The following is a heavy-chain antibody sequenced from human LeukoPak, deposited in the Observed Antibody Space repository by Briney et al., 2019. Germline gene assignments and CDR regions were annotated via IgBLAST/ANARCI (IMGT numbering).Heavy chain of an antibody. J-gene: IGHJ6*02. Sequence: PGGSLRLSCAASGFTFSSYSMNWVRQAPGKGLEWVSSISSSSSYIYYADSVKGRFTISRDNAKNSLYLQMNSLRAEDTAVYYCARDRGYCSSTSCYTTYGMDVWGQGTTVTVSS. CDR2: ISSSSSYI. CDR1: GFTFSSYS. CDR3: ARDRGYCSSTSCYTTYGMDV. D-gene: IGHD2-2*03. V-gene: IGHV3-21*01.